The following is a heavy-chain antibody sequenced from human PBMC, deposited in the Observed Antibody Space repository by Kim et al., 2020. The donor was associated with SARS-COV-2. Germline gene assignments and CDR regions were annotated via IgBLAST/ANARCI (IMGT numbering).Heavy chain of an antibody. CDR2: IYYSGST. Sequence: SETLSLTCTVSGGSISSGGYYWSWIRQHPGKGLEWIGYIYYSGSTYYNLSLKSRVTISVDTSKNQFSLKLSSVTAADTAVYYCARGVGGMLAIYYYYYMDVWGKGTTVTVSS. D-gene: IGHD5-18*01. J-gene: IGHJ6*03. V-gene: IGHV4-31*03. CDR1: GGSISSGGYY. CDR3: ARGVGGMLAIYYYYYMDV.